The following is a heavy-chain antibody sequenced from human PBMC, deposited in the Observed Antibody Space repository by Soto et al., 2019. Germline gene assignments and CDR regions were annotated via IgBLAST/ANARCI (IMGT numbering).Heavy chain of an antibody. V-gene: IGHV4-4*02. CDR3: ARRRITTFGVVITGYGMDV. D-gene: IGHD3-3*01. CDR1: GDSISNNNC. Sequence: QVQLQESGPGLVKPSGTLSLTCAVSGDSISNNNCWNWVRQPPGKGLEWIGEIYDSGTTNENPSLKSRVTMSVDKSKNQFSLRLSSLTAADTAVYYCARRRITTFGVVITGYGMDVWGQGTTVTVSS. CDR2: IYDSGTT. J-gene: IGHJ6*02.